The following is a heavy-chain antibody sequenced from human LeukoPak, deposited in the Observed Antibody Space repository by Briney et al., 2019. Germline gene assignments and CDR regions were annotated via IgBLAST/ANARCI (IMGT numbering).Heavy chain of an antibody. J-gene: IGHJ3*02. V-gene: IGHV1-3*01. CDR2: INAGNGNT. Sequence: ASVKVSCKASGYTFTGYYMHWVRQAPGQRLEWMGWINAGNGNTKYSQKFQGRVTITRDTSASTAYMELSSLRSEDTAVYYCASGVIGDAFDIWGQGTMVTVSS. D-gene: IGHD3-16*02. CDR1: GYTFTGYY. CDR3: ASGVIGDAFDI.